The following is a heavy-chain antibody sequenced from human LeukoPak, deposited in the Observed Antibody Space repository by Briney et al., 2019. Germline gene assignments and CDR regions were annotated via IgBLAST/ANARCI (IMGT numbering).Heavy chain of an antibody. V-gene: IGHV3-23*01. Sequence: GGSLRLSCAASGFTFSSYAMSWVRQAPGKGLEWVSAISGSGGSTYYADSVKGRFTISRDNSKNTLYLQMNSLRAEDTAVYYCAKVALWFGELSFGSSDYWGQGTLVTVSS. CDR2: ISGSGGST. CDR3: AKVALWFGELSFGSSDY. D-gene: IGHD3-10*01. CDR1: GFTFSSYA. J-gene: IGHJ4*02.